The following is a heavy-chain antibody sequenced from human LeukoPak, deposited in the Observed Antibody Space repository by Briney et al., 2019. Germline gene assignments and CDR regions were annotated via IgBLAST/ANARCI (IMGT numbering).Heavy chain of an antibody. Sequence: PGGSLRLSCAASGFTFSSYAMHWVRQAPGKGLEWVAVISDDGSNKYYADSVKGRFTISRDNSKNTLYLQMNSLRAEDTAVYYCARAGSGSWYCFDYWGQGTLVTVSS. J-gene: IGHJ4*02. CDR1: GFTFSSYA. D-gene: IGHD6-13*01. CDR3: ARAGSGSWYCFDY. CDR2: ISDDGSNK. V-gene: IGHV3-30-3*01.